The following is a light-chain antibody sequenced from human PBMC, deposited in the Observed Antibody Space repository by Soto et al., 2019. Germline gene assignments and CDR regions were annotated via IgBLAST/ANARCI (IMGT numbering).Light chain of an antibody. CDR3: QQYNNWPRT. CDR2: DAS. J-gene: IGKJ1*01. V-gene: IGKV3-11*01. CDR1: QSFSGH. Sequence: EIVLTQSPDTLSLSPGERATLSCRASQSFSGHLAWYQQKPGQAPRLLIYDASKRATGIPARFSGSGFGTDYTLTISSLEPEDFAVYYCQQYNNWPRTFGQGTKVEIK.